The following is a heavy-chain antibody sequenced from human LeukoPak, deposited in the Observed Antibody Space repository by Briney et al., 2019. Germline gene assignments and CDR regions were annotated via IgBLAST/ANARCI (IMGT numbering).Heavy chain of an antibody. Sequence: EPSETLSLTCTVSGGSISSYYWSWIRQPPGKGLEWIGYIYYSGSTNYNPSLKSRVTISVDTSKNQFSLKLSSVTAADTAVYYCARHLGSELWSFDYWGQGTLVTVSS. V-gene: IGHV4-59*08. J-gene: IGHJ4*02. D-gene: IGHD5-18*01. CDR2: IYYSGST. CDR3: ARHLGSELWSFDY. CDR1: GGSISSYY.